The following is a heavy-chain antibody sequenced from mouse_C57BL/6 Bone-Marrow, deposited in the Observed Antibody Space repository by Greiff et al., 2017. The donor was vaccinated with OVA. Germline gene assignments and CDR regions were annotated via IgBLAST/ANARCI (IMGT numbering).Heavy chain of an antibody. Sequence: QVQLQQPGAELVRPGSSVKPSCKASGYTFTSYWMHWVKQRPIQGLEWIGNIDPSDSETHYNQKFKDKATLTVDKSSSTAYMQLSSLTSEDSAVYYCARWDYGNWMDYWGQGTSVTVSS. V-gene: IGHV1-52*01. CDR2: IDPSDSET. CDR1: GYTFTSYW. J-gene: IGHJ4*01. CDR3: ARWDYGNWMDY. D-gene: IGHD2-1*01.